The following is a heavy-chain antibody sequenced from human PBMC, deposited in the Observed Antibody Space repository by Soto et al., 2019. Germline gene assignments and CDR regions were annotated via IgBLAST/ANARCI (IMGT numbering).Heavy chain of an antibody. CDR1: GFTFGKYW. D-gene: IGHD3-10*01. CDR3: AREEESVGSPPSGFHP. CDR2: IKQDGSEK. V-gene: IGHV3-7*03. Sequence: SGGSLRLSCVGSGFTFGKYWMDWLRQTPGKGLEWVANIKQDGSEKFYVDSVRGRFTISRDNAKNSVYLEMNRLRDEDTGVYYCAREEESVGSPPSGFHPWGQGVQVTVSS. J-gene: IGHJ5*02.